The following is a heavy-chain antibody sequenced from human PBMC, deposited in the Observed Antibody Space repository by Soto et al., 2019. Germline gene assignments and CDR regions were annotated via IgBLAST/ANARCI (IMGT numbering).Heavy chain of an antibody. CDR3: ARDPGEYQLLATERDYYYYYGMDV. J-gene: IGHJ6*02. CDR2: IYYSGST. Sequence: PGGSLRLSCAASGFTFSSYAMSWVRQPPGKGLEWIGYIYYSGSTNYNPSLKSRVTISVDTSKNQFSLKLSSVTAADTAVYYCARDPGEYQLLATERDYYYYYGMDVWGQGTTVTVSS. V-gene: IGHV4-59*01. D-gene: IGHD2-2*01. CDR1: GFTFSSYA.